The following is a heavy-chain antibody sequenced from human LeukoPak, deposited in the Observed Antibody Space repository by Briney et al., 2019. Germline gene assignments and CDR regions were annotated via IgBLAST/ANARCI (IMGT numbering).Heavy chain of an antibody. D-gene: IGHD3-10*01. CDR1: GFTFDDYA. CDR3: AKENTRGQYYYGSGSYFHRPLHDYYYYGMDV. Sequence: PGGSLRLSCAASGFTFDDYAMHWVRQAPGKGLEWVSLISGDGGSTYYADSVKGRFTISRDNSKNSLYLQMNSLRTEDTALYYCAKENTRGQYYYGSGSYFHRPLHDYYYYGMDVWGQGTTVTVSS. J-gene: IGHJ6*02. CDR2: ISGDGGST. V-gene: IGHV3-43*02.